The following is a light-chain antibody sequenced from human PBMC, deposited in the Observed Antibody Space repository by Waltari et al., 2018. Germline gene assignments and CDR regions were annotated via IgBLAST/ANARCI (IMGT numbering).Light chain of an antibody. CDR2: QKN. Sequence: SYELTQPPSVSVSPGQTASITCSGDKLGDKYTCWYHQKPGQSPMPVIYQKNKRPSAIPEQCSGSNSGDTATRTSGDTQAVDETDYYCQAWDTTTAIFGGGTKLTV. J-gene: IGLJ2*01. CDR1: KLGDKY. CDR3: QAWDTTTAI. V-gene: IGLV3-1*01.